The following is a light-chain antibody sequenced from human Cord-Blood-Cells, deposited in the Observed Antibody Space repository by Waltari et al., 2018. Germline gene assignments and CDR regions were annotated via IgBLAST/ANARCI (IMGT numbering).Light chain of an antibody. CDR2: RNN. J-gene: IGLJ3*02. CDR3: AAWDDSLSGV. V-gene: IGLV1-47*01. Sequence: QSVLTQPPSASGTPGQRVTISCSGSSSNIGSNYVYWYQQLPGTAPKLLIYRNNQRPSGVPDRFSGPKSGTSASLAISGLRSEDEAYYYCAAWDDSLSGVFGGGTKLTVL. CDR1: SSNIGSNY.